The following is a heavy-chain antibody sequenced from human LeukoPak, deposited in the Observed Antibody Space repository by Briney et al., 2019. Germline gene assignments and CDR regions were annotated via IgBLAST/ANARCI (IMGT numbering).Heavy chain of an antibody. CDR1: GFTFGDYT. D-gene: IGHD3-3*01. CDR3: AKGHFGAGHY. V-gene: IGHV3-43*02. CDR2: ITGDGGTT. J-gene: IGHJ4*02. Sequence: AGGSLRLSCAASGFTFGDYTMHWFRQPPGRGLQWVSLITGDGGTTSYAGSVKGRFTISRDNSKNSLYLHMNSLRNKDTALYYCAKGHFGAGHYWGQGTLVTVSS.